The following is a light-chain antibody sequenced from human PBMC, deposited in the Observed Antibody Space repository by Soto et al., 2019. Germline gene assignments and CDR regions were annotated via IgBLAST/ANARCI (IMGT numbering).Light chain of an antibody. CDR1: QSVSSSH. Sequence: ELVLTQSPGTLSLSPGERATLSCRASQSVSSSHLAWYQQKPGQAPRLLIYGASNRATVIPDRFSGSGSGTDVTLTSSRLEHEDFAVYYCQQYGSSQGTFGGGTKVEIK. CDR3: QQYGSSQGT. J-gene: IGKJ4*01. CDR2: GAS. V-gene: IGKV3-20*01.